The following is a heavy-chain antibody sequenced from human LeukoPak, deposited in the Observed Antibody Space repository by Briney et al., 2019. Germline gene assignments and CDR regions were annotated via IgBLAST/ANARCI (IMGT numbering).Heavy chain of an antibody. V-gene: IGHV3-48*03. CDR1: GFPFSSYE. CDR3: ARDLLTRGDY. CDR2: ISSSGSTI. Sequence: GGSLRLSCAASGFPFSSYEMNWVRQAPGKGLEWVSYISSSGSTIYYADSVKGRFTISRDNAKNSLYLQMNSLRAEDTAVYYCARDLLTRGDYWGQGTLVTVSS. J-gene: IGHJ4*02. D-gene: IGHD3-10*01.